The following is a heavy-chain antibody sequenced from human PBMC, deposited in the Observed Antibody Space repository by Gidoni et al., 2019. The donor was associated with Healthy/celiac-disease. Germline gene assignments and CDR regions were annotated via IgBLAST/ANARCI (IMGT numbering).Heavy chain of an antibody. CDR3: ARDIVGGGATLGAFDI. D-gene: IGHD2-21*01. Sequence: QVQLQESGPGLVKPSETLSLTCTFSGGSISRYYWSWIRQPPGKGLEWIGYIYYSGSTNYNPSLKSRVTISVDTSKNQFSLKLSSVTAADTAVYYCARDIVGGGATLGAFDIWGQGTMVTVSS. CDR1: GGSISRYY. J-gene: IGHJ3*02. V-gene: IGHV4-59*01. CDR2: IYYSGST.